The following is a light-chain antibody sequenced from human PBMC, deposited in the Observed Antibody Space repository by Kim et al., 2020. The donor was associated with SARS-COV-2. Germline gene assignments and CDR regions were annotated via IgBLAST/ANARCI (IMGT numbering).Light chain of an antibody. Sequence: SYELTQPPSVSVAPGKTASVTCGGTNIGSKSVHWYQQKPGQAPVLVVYDDTDRPSGIPERFSGSNSGNTATLTISRVEAGDEADYYCQVWGSSSDHVVFGGGTQLTVL. V-gene: IGLV3-21*03. CDR3: QVWGSSSDHVV. CDR2: DDT. CDR1: NIGSKS. J-gene: IGLJ2*01.